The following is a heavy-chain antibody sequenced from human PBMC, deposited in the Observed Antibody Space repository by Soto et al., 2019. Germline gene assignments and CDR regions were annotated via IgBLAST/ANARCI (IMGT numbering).Heavy chain of an antibody. V-gene: IGHV3-73*01. D-gene: IGHD3-3*01. CDR1: GFTFSGSA. Sequence: GGSLRLSCAASGFTFSGSAMHWVRQASGKGLEWVGRIRSKANSYATAYAASVKGRFTISRDDSKNTAYLQMNSLKTEDTAVYYCTRLLDGEWLPFYYYGMDVWGQGTTVTVSS. J-gene: IGHJ6*02. CDR2: IRSKANSYAT. CDR3: TRLLDGEWLPFYYYGMDV.